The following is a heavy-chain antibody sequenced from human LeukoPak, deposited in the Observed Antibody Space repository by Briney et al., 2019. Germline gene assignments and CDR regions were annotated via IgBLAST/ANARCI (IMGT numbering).Heavy chain of an antibody. D-gene: IGHD3-22*01. Sequence: ASVKVSCKASGYTFTSYDINWVRQATGQGLEWMGWMNPNSGNTGYAQKFQGRVTMTRNTSISTTYMELSSLRSEDTAVYYCARVDSSGKRGKGYFDYWGQGTLVTVSS. CDR2: MNPNSGNT. CDR1: GYTFTSYD. V-gene: IGHV1-8*01. CDR3: ARVDSSGKRGKGYFDY. J-gene: IGHJ4*02.